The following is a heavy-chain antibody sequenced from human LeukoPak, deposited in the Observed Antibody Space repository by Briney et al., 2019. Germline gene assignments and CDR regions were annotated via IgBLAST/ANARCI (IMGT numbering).Heavy chain of an antibody. Sequence: GGSLRLSCAASGFTFSSYSMTWVRQAPGKGLEWVSSISSSSSYIYYADSVKGRFTISRDNAKNSLYLPMNSLRAEDTAVYYCARDLGYCSGGSCLYYCYYGMDVWGQGTAVTVSS. CDR2: ISSSSSYI. J-gene: IGHJ6*02. D-gene: IGHD2-15*01. V-gene: IGHV3-21*01. CDR3: ARDLGYCSGGSCLYYCYYGMDV. CDR1: GFTFSSYS.